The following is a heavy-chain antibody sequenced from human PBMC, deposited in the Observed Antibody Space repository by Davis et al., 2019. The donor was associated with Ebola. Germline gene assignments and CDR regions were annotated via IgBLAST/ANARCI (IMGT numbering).Heavy chain of an antibody. CDR2: IHPGDSDT. CDR3: ARRGYNSALWGMDV. D-gene: IGHD1-1*01. V-gene: IGHV5-51*01. CDR1: GYNFATHW. Sequence: GESLKTSCEASGYNFATHWIGWVRQMPGKGLERMGIIHPGDSDTRYSPSFQDQVTISADKSMNTAYLQWSSLKASDTAIYYCARRGYNSALWGMDVWGTGTTVTVSS. J-gene: IGHJ6*04.